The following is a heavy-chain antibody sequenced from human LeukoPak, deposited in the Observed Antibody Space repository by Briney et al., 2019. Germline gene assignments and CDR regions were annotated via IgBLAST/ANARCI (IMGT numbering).Heavy chain of an antibody. V-gene: IGHV4-39*07. D-gene: IGHD1-26*01. J-gene: IGHJ5*02. Sequence: SETLSLTCTVSGGSISTSSYYWGWVRQPPGKGLEWIGNIFYSGSTYYSPSLKSRVTISLDTSRNQFSLKLNSVTAADTAVYYCARGGNYWPQWWFDPWGRGTLVSVSS. CDR3: ARGGNYWPQWWFDP. CDR1: GGSISTSSYY. CDR2: IFYSGST.